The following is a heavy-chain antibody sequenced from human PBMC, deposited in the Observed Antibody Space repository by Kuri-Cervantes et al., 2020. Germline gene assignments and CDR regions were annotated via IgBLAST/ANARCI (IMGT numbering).Heavy chain of an antibody. D-gene: IGHD3-10*01. CDR3: ARRYYGSDAFDI. J-gene: IGHJ3*02. V-gene: IGHV3-53*05. CDR2: IYSGGST. CDR1: GFTVSSNY. Sequence: GESLKISCAASGFTVSSNYMNWVRQAPGKGLEWVSVIYSGGSTYYADSVKGRFTISRDNSKNTLYLQMNSLRAEDTAVYYCARRYYGSDAFDIWGQGTMVTVSS.